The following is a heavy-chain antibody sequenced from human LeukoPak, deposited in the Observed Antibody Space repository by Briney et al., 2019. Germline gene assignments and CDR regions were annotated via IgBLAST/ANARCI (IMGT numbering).Heavy chain of an antibody. CDR1: GFTFDDYG. V-gene: IGHV3-20*04. Sequence: RPGGSLRLSCAASGFTFDDYGMSWVRQAPGKGLEWVSGINWNGGSTGYADSVKGRFTISRDNAKNSLYLQMNSLRAEDTAVYYCARDREDWNDAESAFDIWGQGTMVTVSS. D-gene: IGHD1-1*01. CDR2: INWNGGST. CDR3: ARDREDWNDAESAFDI. J-gene: IGHJ3*02.